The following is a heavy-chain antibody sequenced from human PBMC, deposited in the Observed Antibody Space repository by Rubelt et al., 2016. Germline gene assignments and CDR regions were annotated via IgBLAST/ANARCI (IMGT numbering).Heavy chain of an antibody. D-gene: IGHD5-24*01. V-gene: IGHV4-39*07. J-gene: IGHJ5*02. CDR1: GGSISSSSYY. CDR2: IYYSGST. Sequence: QLQLQESGPGLVKPSETLSLTCTVSGGSISSSSYYWGWIRQPPGKGLEWIGYIYYSGSTYYNPSLKVRVTISVDTSKNQFSLKLSSVTAADTAVYYCARMDGFNYNWFDPWGQGTLVTVSS. CDR3: ARMDGFNYNWFDP.